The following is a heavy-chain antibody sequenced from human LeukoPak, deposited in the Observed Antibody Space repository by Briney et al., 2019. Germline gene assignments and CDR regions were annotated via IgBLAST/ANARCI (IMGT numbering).Heavy chain of an antibody. V-gene: IGHV3-21*01. CDR1: GFTFSSYS. Sequence: GGSLRLSCAASGFTFSSYSMNWVRQAPGKGLEWVSSISSSSSYIYYADSVKGRFTISRDNAKNSLYLQMNSLRAEDTAVYYCARGLITMVRGVIIEAYYYYGMDVWGQGTTVTVSS. D-gene: IGHD3-10*01. J-gene: IGHJ6*02. CDR3: ARGLITMVRGVIIEAYYYYGMDV. CDR2: ISSSSSYI.